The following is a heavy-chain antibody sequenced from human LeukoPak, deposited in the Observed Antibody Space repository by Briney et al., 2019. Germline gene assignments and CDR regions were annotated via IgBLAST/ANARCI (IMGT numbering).Heavy chain of an antibody. V-gene: IGHV1-2*02. J-gene: IGHJ5*02. CDR1: GYTFTGYY. CDR2: INPNSGGT. Sequence: ASVKVSCKASGYTFTGYYTHWVRQAPGQGLEWMGWINPNSGGTNYAQKFQGRVTMTRDTSISTAYMELSRLRSDDTAVYYCANYDFWSGYYVTWGQGTLVTVSS. CDR3: ANYDFWSGYYVT. D-gene: IGHD3-3*01.